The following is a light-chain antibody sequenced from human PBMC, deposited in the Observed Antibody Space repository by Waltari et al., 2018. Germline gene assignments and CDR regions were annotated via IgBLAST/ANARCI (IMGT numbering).Light chain of an antibody. CDR2: DVT. Sequence: QSALTQPASVSGSPGQSITISCTGTSSDLCGSHYVSGYQQRPGKAPKLTIYDVTNRPSGVYSRFSGSKTGNTASLTIAVLQAEDDADYYCSSYTNGNTVVVGGGTKLTVL. CDR3: SSYTNGNTVV. V-gene: IGLV2-14*03. CDR1: SSDLCGSHY. J-gene: IGLJ2*01.